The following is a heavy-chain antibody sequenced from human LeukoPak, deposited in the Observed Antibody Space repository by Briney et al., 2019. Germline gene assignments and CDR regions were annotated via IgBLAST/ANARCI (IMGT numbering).Heavy chain of an antibody. D-gene: IGHD3-10*01. CDR2: IYTSGST. CDR3: ARGEITMVRGVPRGWFDP. Sequence: SETLSLTCTASGGSISSYYWSWIRQPAGKGLEWIGRIYTSGSTNYNPSLKSRVTMSVDTSKNQFSLKLSSVTAADTAVYYCARGEITMVRGVPRGWFDPWGQGTLVTVSS. CDR1: GGSISSYY. V-gene: IGHV4-4*07. J-gene: IGHJ5*02.